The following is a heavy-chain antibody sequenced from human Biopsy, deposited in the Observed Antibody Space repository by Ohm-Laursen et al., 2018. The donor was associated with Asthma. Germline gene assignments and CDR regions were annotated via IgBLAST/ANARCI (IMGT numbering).Heavy chain of an antibody. CDR1: RFTYE. V-gene: IGHV3-30-3*01. CDR3: VRDGTDDAFDI. Sequence: SSLRLSCAASRFTYEMHCVRQAPGKGLEWVAVISYDGSSIYYADSVKGRFTISRDNSKNTLSLQMNSLTAEDTAVYYCVRDGTDDAFDIWGQGTVVSVSS. D-gene: IGHD1-1*01. CDR2: ISYDGSSI. J-gene: IGHJ3*02.